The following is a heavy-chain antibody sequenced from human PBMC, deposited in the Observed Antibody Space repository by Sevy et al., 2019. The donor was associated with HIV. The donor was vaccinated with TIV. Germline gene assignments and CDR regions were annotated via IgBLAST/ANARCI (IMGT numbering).Heavy chain of an antibody. CDR3: AKETLWFGELFYYYYGMDV. V-gene: IGHV3-30*18. D-gene: IGHD3-10*01. J-gene: IGHJ6*02. CDR2: ISYEGSNK. Sequence: GGSLRLSCAASGFTFSSYGMHWVRQAPGKGLEWVAVISYEGSNKYYADSVKGRFTISRDNSKNTLYMQMNSLRAEDTAVYYCAKETLWFGELFYYYYGMDVWGQGTTVTVSS. CDR1: GFTFSSYG.